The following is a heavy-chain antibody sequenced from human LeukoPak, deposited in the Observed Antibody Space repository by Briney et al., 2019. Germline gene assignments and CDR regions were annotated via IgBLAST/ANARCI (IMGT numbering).Heavy chain of an antibody. D-gene: IGHD1-26*01. V-gene: IGHV3-23*01. CDR1: GFTFISYA. Sequence: GGSLRLSCAASGFTFISYAMSWVRQAPGKGLEWVSSLSGNAGRPYYADSVKGRFTISRDNSKNTLYLQMNSLRAEDTAVYYCAKDHRDSGNYYYYYGLDVWGQGTMATVSS. CDR3: AKDHRDSGNYYYYYGLDV. J-gene: IGHJ6*02. CDR2: LSGNAGRP.